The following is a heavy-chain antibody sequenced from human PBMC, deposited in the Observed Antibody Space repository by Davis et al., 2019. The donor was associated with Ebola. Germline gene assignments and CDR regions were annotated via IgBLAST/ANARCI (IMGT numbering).Heavy chain of an antibody. CDR3: ARGSDSSGYYPTDY. V-gene: IGHV1-3*01. CDR2: INAGNGNT. CDR1: GYSFSSYA. J-gene: IGHJ4*02. Sequence: AASVKVSCKASGYSFSSYAMHWVRQAPGQRLEWMGWINAGNGNTKYSQKFQGRVTITRDTSASTSYMEMSSLRSEDTAVYYCARGSDSSGYYPTDYWGQGTLVTVSS. D-gene: IGHD3-22*01.